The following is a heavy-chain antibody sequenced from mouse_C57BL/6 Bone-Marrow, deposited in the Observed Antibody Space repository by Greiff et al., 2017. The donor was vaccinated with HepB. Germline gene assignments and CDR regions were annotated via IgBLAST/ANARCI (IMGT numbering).Heavy chain of an antibody. V-gene: IGHV1-26*01. CDR1: GYTFTDYY. D-gene: IGHD2-4*01. J-gene: IGHJ2*01. CDR2: INPNNGGT. CDR3: ARYDYDEVDY. Sequence: EVQLQQSGPELVKPGASVKISRKASGYTFTDYYMNWVKQSHGKSLEWIGDINPNNGGTSYNQKFKGKATLTVDKSSSTAYMELRSLTSEDSAVYYCARYDYDEVDYWGQGTTLTVSS.